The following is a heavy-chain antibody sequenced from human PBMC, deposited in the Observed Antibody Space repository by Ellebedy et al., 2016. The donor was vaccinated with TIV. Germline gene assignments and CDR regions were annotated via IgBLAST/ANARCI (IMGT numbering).Heavy chain of an antibody. V-gene: IGHV4-34*01. J-gene: IGHJ6*02. CDR2: INHSGTT. D-gene: IGHD6-6*01. Sequence: GSLRLSXALSGGPFIGYHWSWIRQPPGKGLEWIGEINHSGTTSYNPSLKSRVTISLDTSKNQLSLELRFVTAADTAVYFCARRPDGMDVWGQGTTVTVSS. CDR3: ARRPDGMDV. CDR1: GGPFIGYH.